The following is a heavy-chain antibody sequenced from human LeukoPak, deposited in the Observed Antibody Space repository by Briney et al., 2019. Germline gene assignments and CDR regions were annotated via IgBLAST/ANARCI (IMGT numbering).Heavy chain of an antibody. CDR1: GGSISGSSYY. V-gene: IGHV4-39*07. Sequence: SETLSLTCTVSGGSISGSSYYWGWIRQPPGKALVWIGSTYYSGSTYYNPSLKSRVTISVDTSKNQFSLKLSSVTAADTAVYYCARGGTIAAAGKYFQHWGQGTLVTVSS. CDR2: TYYSGST. CDR3: ARGGTIAAAGKYFQH. J-gene: IGHJ1*01. D-gene: IGHD6-13*01.